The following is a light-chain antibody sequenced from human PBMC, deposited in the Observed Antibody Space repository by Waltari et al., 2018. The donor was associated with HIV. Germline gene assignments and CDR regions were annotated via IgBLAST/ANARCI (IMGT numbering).Light chain of an antibody. Sequence: SYELTQPPSVSVSPGQTASITCSGDKLGDKSACWYQQKPGQSPVLVIYQDSKRPSGIPERFSGSNSGNTATLTISGTQAMDEADDYCQAWDSSTYVVFGGGTKLTVL. CDR3: QAWDSSTYVV. J-gene: IGLJ2*01. V-gene: IGLV3-1*01. CDR2: QDS. CDR1: KLGDKS.